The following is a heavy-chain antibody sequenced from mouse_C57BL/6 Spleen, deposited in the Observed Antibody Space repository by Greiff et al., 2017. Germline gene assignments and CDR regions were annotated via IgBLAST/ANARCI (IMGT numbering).Heavy chain of an antibody. CDR3: ARDSPYDGYYHWYFDV. Sequence: EVQVVESEGALVQPGSSMKLSCTASGFTFSDYYMAWVRQVPEKGLEWVANINYDGSSTYYLDSLKSRFIISRDNAKNILYLQMSSLKSEDTATYYCARDSPYDGYYHWYFDVWGTGTTVTVSS. D-gene: IGHD2-3*01. J-gene: IGHJ1*03. CDR1: GFTFSDYY. CDR2: INYDGSST. V-gene: IGHV5-16*01.